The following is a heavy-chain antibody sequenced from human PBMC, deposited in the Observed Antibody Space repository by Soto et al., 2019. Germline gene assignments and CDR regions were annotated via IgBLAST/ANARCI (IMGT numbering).Heavy chain of an antibody. D-gene: IGHD3-10*01. V-gene: IGHV5-10-1*01. Sequence: PGESLKISCKGSGYSFTSYWISWVRQMPGKGLEWMGRIDPSDSYTNYSPSFQGHVTISADKSISTAYLQWSSLKASDTAMYYCASPQYGSGRTPYYYGMDVWGQGTTVTVSS. CDR3: ASPQYGSGRTPYYYGMDV. J-gene: IGHJ6*02. CDR2: IDPSDSYT. CDR1: GYSFTSYW.